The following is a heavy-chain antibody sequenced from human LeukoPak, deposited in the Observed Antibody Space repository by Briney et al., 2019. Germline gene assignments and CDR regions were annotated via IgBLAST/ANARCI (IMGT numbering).Heavy chain of an antibody. V-gene: IGHV1-18*01. CDR2: ISAYNGNT. CDR3: ARSYYFGSGSYYISDY. J-gene: IGHJ4*02. CDR1: GYIFTTYD. Sequence: ASVKVSCKASGYIFTTYDISWVRQAPGQGLEWMGWISAYNGNTNYAQKLQGRVTMTTDASPSTGYMELRSLRSDDTAVYYCARSYYFGSGSYYISDYWGQGTLVTVSS. D-gene: IGHD3-10*01.